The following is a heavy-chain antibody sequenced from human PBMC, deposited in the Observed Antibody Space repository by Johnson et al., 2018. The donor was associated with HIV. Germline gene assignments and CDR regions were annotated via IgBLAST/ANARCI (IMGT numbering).Heavy chain of an antibody. V-gene: IGHV3-7*01. CDR3: ANLQSSDFPYAFDI. J-gene: IGHJ3*02. Sequence: VQLVESGGGVVRPGGSLRLSCAASGFTVSSNYMSWVRQAPGKGLEWVANIKQDGSEKYYVDSVKGRFTISRYNSKNTLYLQMNSLRAEDTAVYYCANLQSSDFPYAFDIWGQGTMVTVSS. CDR1: GFTVSSNY. CDR2: IKQDGSEK. D-gene: IGHD4-11*01.